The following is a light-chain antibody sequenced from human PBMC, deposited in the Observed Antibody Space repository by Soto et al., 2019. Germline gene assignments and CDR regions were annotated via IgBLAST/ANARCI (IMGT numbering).Light chain of an antibody. CDR1: QSVSSN. Sequence: EIVMTLSPATLSVSPGERATLSCRASQSVSSNLAWYQQKPGQAPRLLIYGASTRATGIPARFSGSGSGTEFTLTISSLQSADFAVYYCQQYNNWPRTFGQGTKVEIK. V-gene: IGKV3-15*01. CDR2: GAS. J-gene: IGKJ1*01. CDR3: QQYNNWPRT.